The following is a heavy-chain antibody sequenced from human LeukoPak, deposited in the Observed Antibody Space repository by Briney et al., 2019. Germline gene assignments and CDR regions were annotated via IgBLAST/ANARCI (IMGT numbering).Heavy chain of an antibody. Sequence: ASVKVSCKASGGTFSSYAISWVRQAPGKGLEWMGGFDPEDGETIYAQKFQGRVTMTEDTSTDTAYMELSSLRSEDTAVYYCATYYYGSGYDYWGQGTLVTVSS. J-gene: IGHJ4*02. CDR2: FDPEDGET. CDR1: GGTFSSYA. CDR3: ATYYYGSGYDY. D-gene: IGHD3-10*01. V-gene: IGHV1-24*01.